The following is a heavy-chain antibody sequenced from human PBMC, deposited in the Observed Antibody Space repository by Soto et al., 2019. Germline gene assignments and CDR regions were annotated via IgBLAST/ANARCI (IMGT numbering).Heavy chain of an antibody. CDR1: GGSISSGGYY. V-gene: IGHV4-31*03. J-gene: IGHJ4*02. CDR3: ARSSGYSYGPGVDY. Sequence: PSETLSLTCTVSGGSISSGGYYWSWIRQHPGKGLEWIGYIYYSGSTYYNPSLKSRVTISVDTSKNQFSLKLSSVTAADTAVYYCARSSGYSYGPGVDYWGQGTLVTVSS. CDR2: IYYSGST. D-gene: IGHD5-18*01.